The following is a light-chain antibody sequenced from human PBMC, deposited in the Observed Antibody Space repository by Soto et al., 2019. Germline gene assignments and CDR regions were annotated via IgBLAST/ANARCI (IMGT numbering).Light chain of an antibody. Sequence: EIVMTQSPATLSVSPGERATLSCRASESVNSNLAWYQQKLGQAPRLLIYDSSNRATGIAARFSGSGSGTEFTLTLSSLQSEDSTIYYCHQYNNWPYTFGQGTKVEI. CDR2: DSS. V-gene: IGKV3-15*01. J-gene: IGKJ2*01. CDR3: HQYNNWPYT. CDR1: ESVNSN.